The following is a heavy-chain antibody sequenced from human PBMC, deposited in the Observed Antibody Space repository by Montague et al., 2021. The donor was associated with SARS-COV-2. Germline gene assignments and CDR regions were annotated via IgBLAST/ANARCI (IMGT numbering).Heavy chain of an antibody. CDR1: GGFVSSGGYY. V-gene: IGHV4-61*08. J-gene: IGHJ4*02. CDR2: IYYSGST. Sequence: SETLSPTCTVSGGFVSSGGYYWSWIRQPPGKGLEWIGYIYYSGSTNYXPSLKSRVTISLDTSKNQFSLKLTSVTAADTAVYYCARVSLAAAATRSDYWGQGTLVTVSS. D-gene: IGHD6-13*01. CDR3: ARVSLAAAATRSDY.